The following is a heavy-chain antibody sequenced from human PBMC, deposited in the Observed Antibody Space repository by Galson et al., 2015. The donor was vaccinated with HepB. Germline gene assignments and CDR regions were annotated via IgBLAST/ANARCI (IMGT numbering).Heavy chain of an antibody. CDR2: IWYDGSKK. CDR3: ARASIAALDY. CDR1: GFTFRSHG. D-gene: IGHD6-6*01. V-gene: IGHV3-33*01. Sequence: SLRLSCAASGFTFRSHGMHWIRQAPGKGLEWVAVIWYDGSKKYYADSVEGRFTISRDYSKNTLYLQMDSLRVDDTAVYYCARASIAALDYWGQGTMVTVSS. J-gene: IGHJ4*02.